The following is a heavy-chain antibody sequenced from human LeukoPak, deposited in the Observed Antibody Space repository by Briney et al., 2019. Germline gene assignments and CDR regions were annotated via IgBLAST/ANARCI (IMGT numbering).Heavy chain of an antibody. D-gene: IGHD3-22*01. CDR3: ARVGVTYYYDSSGHEGDY. J-gene: IGHJ4*02. Sequence: GGSLRLSCAASGFTFSSYSMNWVRQAPGKGLEWVSSISSSSSYIYYADSVKGRFTISRDNAKNSLHLQMNSLRAEDTAVYYCARVGVTYYYDSSGHEGDYWGQGTLVTVSS. CDR2: ISSSSSYI. V-gene: IGHV3-21*01. CDR1: GFTFSSYS.